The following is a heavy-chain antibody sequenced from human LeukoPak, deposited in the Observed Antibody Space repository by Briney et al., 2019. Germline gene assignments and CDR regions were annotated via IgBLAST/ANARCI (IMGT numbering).Heavy chain of an antibody. D-gene: IGHD6-6*01. CDR3: ARVGAARGEYYYYYMDV. J-gene: IGHJ6*03. CDR2: IYYSGST. Sequence: SETLSLTCTVSGGSISSHYWSWIRQPPGKGLEWIGYIYYSGSTNYNPSLKSRVTISVDTSKNQFSLKLSSVTAADTAVYYCARVGAARGEYYYYYMDVWGKGTTVTVSS. CDR1: GGSISSHY. V-gene: IGHV4-59*11.